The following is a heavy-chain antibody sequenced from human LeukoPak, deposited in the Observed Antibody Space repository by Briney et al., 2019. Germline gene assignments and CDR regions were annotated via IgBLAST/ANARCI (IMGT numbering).Heavy chain of an antibody. D-gene: IGHD3-10*01. CDR2: ISPSGNSK. J-gene: IGHJ4*02. CDR1: TFTFSSYT. CDR3: VRDFLGESGAGGY. V-gene: IGHV3-21*01. Sequence: PGGSLRLSCATSTFTFSSYTMNWVRQAPGKGLEWVSSISPSGNSKYHADSVKGRFTISRDNAENSLYMQMNSLRAGDTGVYYCVRDFLGESGAGGYWGQGTLVTVSS.